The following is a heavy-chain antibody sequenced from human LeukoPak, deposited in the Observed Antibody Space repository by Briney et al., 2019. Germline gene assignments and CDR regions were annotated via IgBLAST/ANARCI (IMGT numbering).Heavy chain of an antibody. CDR3: ARRDSGSSSRAFDI. D-gene: IGHD1-26*01. CDR1: DGSISNYY. J-gene: IGHJ3*02. V-gene: IGHV4-4*07. CDR2: FYTSGST. Sequence: SETLSLTCTVSDGSISNYYWSWIRQPAGKGLEWIGRFYTSGSTNYNPSLKSRVTMSVGTSKNQISLKLRSVTAADTAVYYCARRDSGSSSRAFDIWGQGTMVTVSS.